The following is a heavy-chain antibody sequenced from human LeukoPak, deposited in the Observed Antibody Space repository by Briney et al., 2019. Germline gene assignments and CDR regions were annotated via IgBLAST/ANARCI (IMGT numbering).Heavy chain of an antibody. Sequence: GGSLRLSCAASGFTFSSYSMNWVRQAPGKGLEWVSSISSSSSYIYYADSMKGRFTISRDNSKNTLYLQMNSLRAEDTAVYYCAKDGGALFYYDSSGYFDYWGQGTLVTVSS. CDR2: ISSSSSYI. CDR1: GFTFSSYS. J-gene: IGHJ4*02. CDR3: AKDGGALFYYDSSGYFDY. V-gene: IGHV3-21*04. D-gene: IGHD3-22*01.